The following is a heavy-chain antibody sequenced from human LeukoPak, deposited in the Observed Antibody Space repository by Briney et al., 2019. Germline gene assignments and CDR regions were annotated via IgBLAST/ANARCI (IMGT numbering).Heavy chain of an antibody. D-gene: IGHD3-22*01. CDR1: GGSISSGGYY. V-gene: IGHV4-31*03. CDR2: IYYSGST. J-gene: IGHJ4*02. CDR3: ARGPRNYYDSRGTPYYFDY. Sequence: SETLSLTCTVSGGSISSGGYYWSWIRQHPGTGLEWIGYIYYSGSTYYNPSLKSRVTISVDTSKNQFSLKLSSVTAADTAVYYCARGPRNYYDSRGTPYYFDYWGQGTLVTVSS.